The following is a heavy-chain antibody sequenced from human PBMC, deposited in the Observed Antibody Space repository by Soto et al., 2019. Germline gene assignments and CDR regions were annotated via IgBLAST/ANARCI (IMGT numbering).Heavy chain of an antibody. D-gene: IGHD1-26*01. CDR3: ARCPRYHWFDP. Sequence: QVQLQQWGAGLLKPSETLSLICAVYGGSFSGYYWSWIRQPPGKGLEWIGEINHSGSTNYNPSLKSRVTISVDTSKNQFSLKLSSVTAADTAVYYCARCPRYHWFDPWGQGTLVTVSS. V-gene: IGHV4-34*01. CDR1: GGSFSGYY. J-gene: IGHJ5*02. CDR2: INHSGST.